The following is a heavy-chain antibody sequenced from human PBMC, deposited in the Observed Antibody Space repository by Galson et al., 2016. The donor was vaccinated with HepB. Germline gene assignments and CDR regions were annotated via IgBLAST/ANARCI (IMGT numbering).Heavy chain of an antibody. V-gene: IGHV3-33*01. D-gene: IGHD3-22*01. J-gene: IGHJ4*02. CDR1: GFTFSSYG. Sequence: SLRLSCAASGFTFSSYGMHWVRQAPGKGLEWVAVMWYDGSNKYYADSVKGRFTISRDNSKNTLYLQMNSLRAEDTAVYYCARGGFKEYYDSSGYYLDYWGQGTLVTVSS. CDR2: MWYDGSNK. CDR3: ARGGFKEYYDSSGYYLDY.